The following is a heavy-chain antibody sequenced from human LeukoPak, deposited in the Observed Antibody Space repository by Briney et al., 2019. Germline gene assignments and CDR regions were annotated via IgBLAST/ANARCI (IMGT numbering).Heavy chain of an antibody. CDR1: AYSFSTYD. Sequence: GASVKVSCKASAYSFSTYDINWVRQATGQGLEWMGWMNPDSGNTGYAQKFQGRVTMTRDTSISTAYMELSRLRSDDTAVYYCAREREGWLQKAFDIWGQGTMVTVSS. J-gene: IGHJ3*02. V-gene: IGHV1-8*02. CDR3: AREREGWLQKAFDI. D-gene: IGHD5-24*01. CDR2: MNPDSGNT.